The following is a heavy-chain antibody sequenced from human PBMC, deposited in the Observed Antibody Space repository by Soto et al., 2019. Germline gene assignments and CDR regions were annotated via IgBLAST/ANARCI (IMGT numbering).Heavy chain of an antibody. CDR3: VREGGLLWQSGHDGFDL. V-gene: IGHV3-48*02. D-gene: IGHD3-10*01. J-gene: IGHJ3*01. Sequence: EVQLVESGGGLVRPGGSLKLSCEASGFTFRIYSMNWVRQAPGKGLEWLSYISSGSETIHYADSVRGRFSISRDNGDKSLYLEMNFLRDEETAIYFCVREGGLLWQSGHDGFDLWGQGTMVTVSS. CDR1: GFTFRIYS. CDR2: ISSGSETI.